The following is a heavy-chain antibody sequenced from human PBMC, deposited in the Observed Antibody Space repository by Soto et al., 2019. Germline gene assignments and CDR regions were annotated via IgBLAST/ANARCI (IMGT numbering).Heavy chain of an antibody. V-gene: IGHV3-23*01. CDR1: GFTFSSAA. D-gene: IGHD4-4*01. CDR2: ISDTGTRT. J-gene: IGHJ5*02. Sequence: GGSLRLSCVSAGFTFSSAAMNWVRQAPGKGLEWVSIISDTGTRTHYADSVKGRFTISRDTSKNTLYLDMNSLRAEDTAVYYCAKSLDIHYKNWFDPCGQGTLVTVSS. CDR3: AKSLDIHYKNWFDP.